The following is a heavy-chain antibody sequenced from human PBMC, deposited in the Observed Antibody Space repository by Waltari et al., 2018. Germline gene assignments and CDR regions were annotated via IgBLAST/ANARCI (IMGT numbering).Heavy chain of an antibody. CDR3: ARKGWFGETYRRYFDY. CDR2: INHSGST. V-gene: IGHV4-34*01. Sequence: QVQLQQWGAGLLKPSETLSLTCAVYGGSFSGYYWTWIRQPPGKGLEWIGEINHSGSTNYNPSLKSRVTISVDTSKNQFSLKLSSVTAADTAVYYCARKGWFGETYRRYFDYWGQGTLVTVSS. CDR1: GGSFSGYY. D-gene: IGHD3-10*01. J-gene: IGHJ4*02.